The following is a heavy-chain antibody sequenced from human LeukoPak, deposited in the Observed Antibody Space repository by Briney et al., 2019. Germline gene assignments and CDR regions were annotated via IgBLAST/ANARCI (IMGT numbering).Heavy chain of an antibody. D-gene: IGHD4/OR15-4a*01. CDR2: IHSDGSIT. V-gene: IGHV3-74*01. CDR3: ARDTLGEGEDANYAVYYFDY. J-gene: IGHJ4*02. CDR1: GFTFSSYW. Sequence: GGSLRLSCAASGFTFSSYWMHWVRQAPGKGLVWVSRIHSDGSITSYADSVKGRFTVSRDNGKNSLDLQMNSLRADDTAVYYCARDTLGEGEDANYAVYYFDYWGQGTVVTVSS.